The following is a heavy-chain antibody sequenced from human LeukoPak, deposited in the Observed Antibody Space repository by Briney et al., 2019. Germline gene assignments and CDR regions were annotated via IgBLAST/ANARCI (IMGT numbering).Heavy chain of an antibody. CDR3: ARDIVLIAVAVRGSFDI. CDR1: GFTFSDYY. V-gene: IGHV3-20*04. CDR2: INWNGGST. D-gene: IGHD6-19*01. J-gene: IGHJ3*02. Sequence: GGSLRLSCAASGFTFSDYYMNWVRQVPGKGLEWVSGINWNGGSTGYADSVKGRFTISRDNAKNSLYLQMNSLRAEDTALYYCARDIVLIAVAVRGSFDIWGQGTMVTVSS.